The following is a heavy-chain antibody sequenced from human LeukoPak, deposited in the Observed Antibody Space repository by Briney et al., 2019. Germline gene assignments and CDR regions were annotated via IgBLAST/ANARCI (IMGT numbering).Heavy chain of an antibody. CDR3: ALIVATTRLGYYYGMDV. CDR2: IYYSGST. CDR1: GGSISSSSYY. V-gene: IGHV4-39*01. Sequence: SETLSLTCTVSGGSISSSSYYWGWIRQPPGKGLEWIGSIYYSGSTYYNPSLKSRVTISVDTSKNQFSLKLSSVTAADTAVYYCALIVATTRLGYYYGMDVWGQGTTVTVSS. J-gene: IGHJ6*02. D-gene: IGHD5-12*01.